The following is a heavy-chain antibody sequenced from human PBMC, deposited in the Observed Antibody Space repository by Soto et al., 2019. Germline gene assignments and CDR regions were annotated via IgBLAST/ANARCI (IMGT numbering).Heavy chain of an antibody. CDR2: IYQSGST. D-gene: IGHD3-22*01. Sequence: KTSETLSLTCAVSGGSLSSSAYSWSWIRQPPGKGLEWIGFIYQSGSTYYNPSLKSRVTMSLDRPKNQFSLKLSSVTAAETAVYYCARELLFYDSDGFSWDDAFDIWGQGTMVTVSS. CDR1: GGSLSSSAYS. V-gene: IGHV4-30-2*01. J-gene: IGHJ3*02. CDR3: ARELLFYDSDGFSWDDAFDI.